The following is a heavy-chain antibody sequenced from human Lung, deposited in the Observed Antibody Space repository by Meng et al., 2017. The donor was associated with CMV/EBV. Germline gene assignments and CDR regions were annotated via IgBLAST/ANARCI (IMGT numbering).Heavy chain of an antibody. D-gene: IGHD6-19*01. CDR1: GFTFSSYA. Sequence: QLRRGEVGGGVVQPGRSLRLSCAASGFTFSSYAMHWVRQAPGKGLEWVAVISYDGSNKYYADSVKGRFTISRDNSKNTLYLQMNSLRAEDTAVYYCARGQWHSLDYWGQGTLVTVSS. CDR3: ARGQWHSLDY. CDR2: ISYDGSNK. V-gene: IGHV3-30-3*01. J-gene: IGHJ4*02.